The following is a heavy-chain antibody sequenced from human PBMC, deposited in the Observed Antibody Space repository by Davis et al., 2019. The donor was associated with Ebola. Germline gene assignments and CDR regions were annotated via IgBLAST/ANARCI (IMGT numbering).Heavy chain of an antibody. CDR2: ISSSSSTI. V-gene: IGHV3-48*02. Sequence: GGSLTLSCAASGFTSTTNSMNCVRHAPGKGLEWVSYISSSSSTIYYADSVKGRFTISRDNAKNSLYLQMNSLRDEDTAVYYCARDSYYYDSSGYYYWFDPWGQGTLVTVSS. D-gene: IGHD3-22*01. CDR3: ARDSYYYDSSGYYYWFDP. CDR1: GFTSTTNS. J-gene: IGHJ5*02.